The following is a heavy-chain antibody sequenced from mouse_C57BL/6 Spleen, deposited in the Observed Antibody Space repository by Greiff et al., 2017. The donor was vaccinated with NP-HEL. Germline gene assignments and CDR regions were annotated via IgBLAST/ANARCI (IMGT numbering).Heavy chain of an antibody. D-gene: IGHD2-12*01. CDR1: GFTFSSYA. J-gene: IGHJ3*01. CDR2: ISSGGDYI. Sequence: DVKLVESGEGLVKPGGSLKLSCAASGFTFSSYAMSWVRQTPEKRLEWVAYISSGGDYIYYADTVKGRFTISRDNARNTLYLQMSSVKSEDTAMLYYTRAPDCCYRVLFSFWRQGSRLSVST. V-gene: IGHV5-9-1*02. CDR3: TRAPDCCYRVLFSF.